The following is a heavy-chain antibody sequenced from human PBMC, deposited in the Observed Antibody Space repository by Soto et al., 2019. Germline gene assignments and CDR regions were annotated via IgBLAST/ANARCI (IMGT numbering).Heavy chain of an antibody. V-gene: IGHV1-69*01. J-gene: IGHJ4*02. CDR1: GGTFSSYA. D-gene: IGHD4-17*01. CDR3: ASPDYGGNSMPPEN. CDR2: ITPIFGTA. Sequence: QVQLVQSGAEVKKPGSSVKVSCKASGGTFSSYAISWVRQAPGQGLEWMRGITPIFGTANYAQKSQGRVTITADESTRTAYMELSSLRSEDTAVYYCASPDYGGNSMPPENWGQGTLVTVSS.